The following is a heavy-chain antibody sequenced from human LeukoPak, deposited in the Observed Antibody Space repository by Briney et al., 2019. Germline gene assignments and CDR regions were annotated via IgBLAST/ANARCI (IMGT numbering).Heavy chain of an antibody. CDR1: GGSISSSSYY. CDR2: IYYSGST. CDR3: ARVTTWYYFDY. J-gene: IGHJ4*02. Sequence: PSETLSLTCTVSGGSISSSSYYWGWIRQPPGKGLEWIGSIYYSGSTYYNPSLKSRVTISVDTSKNQFSLKLSSVTAADTAVYYCARVTTWYYFDYWGQGTLVTVSS. V-gene: IGHV4-39*01. D-gene: IGHD4-11*01.